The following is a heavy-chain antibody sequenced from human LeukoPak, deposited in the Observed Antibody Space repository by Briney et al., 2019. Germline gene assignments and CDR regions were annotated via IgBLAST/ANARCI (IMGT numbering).Heavy chain of an antibody. D-gene: IGHD3-22*01. J-gene: IGHJ4*02. CDR1: GFTFSSYA. V-gene: IGHV3-64D*06. CDR3: VKDPGYYDSSGYFDY. Sequence: QTGGSLRLSCSASGFTFSSYAMHWVRQAPGKGLEYVSAISSNGGSTYYADSVKGRFTISRDNSKNMLYLQMSSLRAEDTAVYYCVKDPGYYDSSGYFDYWGQGTLVTVSS. CDR2: ISSNGGST.